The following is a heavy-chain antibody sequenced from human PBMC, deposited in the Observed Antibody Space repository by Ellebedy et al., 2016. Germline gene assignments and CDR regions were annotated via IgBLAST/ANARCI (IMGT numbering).Heavy chain of an antibody. CDR1: GYSFTSYW. CDR3: ARQLPAAAGWGDY. CDR2: IDPTDSHT. J-gene: IGHJ4*02. V-gene: IGHV5-10-1*01. D-gene: IGHD6-13*01. Sequence: GESLKISXKGSGYSFTSYWIGWVRQMPGKGLEWMGRIDPTDSHTNYSPSFQGHVTISVDKSISTAYLQWSSLKASDTAMYYCARQLPAAAGWGDYWGQGTLVTVSS.